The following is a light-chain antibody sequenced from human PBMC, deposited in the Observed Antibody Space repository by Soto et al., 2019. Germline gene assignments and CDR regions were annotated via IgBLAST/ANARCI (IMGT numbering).Light chain of an antibody. V-gene: IGKV1-39*01. J-gene: IGKJ3*01. CDR1: QSISSY. CDR3: QQIYSTGVT. CDR2: AAS. Sequence: DIQMTQSPSSLSASVGDRVTITCRASQSISSYLNWYQQKPGKAPKLLIYAASSLQSGVPSRFSGSGSGTDFTLTISSLQPEDSATYYCQQIYSTGVTFGPGTKVDIK.